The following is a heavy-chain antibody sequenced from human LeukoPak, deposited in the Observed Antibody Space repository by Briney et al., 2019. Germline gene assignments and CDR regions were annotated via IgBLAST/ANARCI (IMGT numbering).Heavy chain of an antibody. CDR1: GFTFSSYA. D-gene: IGHD6-19*01. V-gene: IGHV3-30-3*01. J-gene: IGHJ4*02. Sequence: GSLRLSCAASGFTFSSYAMHWVRQAPGKGLEWVAVISYDGSNKYYADSVKGRFTISRDNSKNTLYLQMNSLRAEDTAVYYCARELTMIAVAGRGLDYWGQGTLVTVSS. CDR2: ISYDGSNK. CDR3: ARELTMIAVAGRGLDY.